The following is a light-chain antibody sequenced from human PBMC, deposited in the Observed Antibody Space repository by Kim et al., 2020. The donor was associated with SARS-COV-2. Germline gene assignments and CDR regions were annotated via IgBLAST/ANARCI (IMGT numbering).Light chain of an antibody. V-gene: IGKV3-20*01. CDR2: DAS. Sequence: SPGERAPPPGRASQIITTTSLPWFQQNPGKAPGPLVNDASRRATGIPDRFSGSGSGTDFPLITRRRRPKDLAVYNCKQNQSSPRTFGQGTKVDIK. CDR1: QIITTTS. J-gene: IGKJ1*01. CDR3: KQNQSSPRT.